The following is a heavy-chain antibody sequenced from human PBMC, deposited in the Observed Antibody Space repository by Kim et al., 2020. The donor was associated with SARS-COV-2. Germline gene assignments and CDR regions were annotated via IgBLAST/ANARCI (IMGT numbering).Heavy chain of an antibody. J-gene: IGHJ3*02. D-gene: IGHD3-10*01. Sequence: SETLSLTCTVSGGSISSGGYYWSWIRQHPGKGLEWIGYIYYSGSTYYNPSLKSRVTISVDTSKNQFSLKLSSVTAADTAVYYCARGFSKGNAFDIWGQGTMVTVSS. V-gene: IGHV4-31*03. CDR1: GGSISSGGYY. CDR3: ARGFSKGNAFDI. CDR2: IYYSGST.